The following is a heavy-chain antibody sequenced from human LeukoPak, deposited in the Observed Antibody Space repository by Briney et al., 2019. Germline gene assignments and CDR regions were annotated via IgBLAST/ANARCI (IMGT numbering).Heavy chain of an antibody. CDR2: ISAYNGNT. Sequence: ASVKVSCKASGYTFTSYGISWVRQAPGQGLEWMGWISAYNGNTNYAQKLQGRVTMTTDTSTSTAYMELRSLRSDDTAVYYCARDWPSRLAVAGTLDYWGQGTLVTVSS. D-gene: IGHD6-19*01. J-gene: IGHJ4*02. V-gene: IGHV1-18*01. CDR1: GYTFTSYG. CDR3: ARDWPSRLAVAGTLDY.